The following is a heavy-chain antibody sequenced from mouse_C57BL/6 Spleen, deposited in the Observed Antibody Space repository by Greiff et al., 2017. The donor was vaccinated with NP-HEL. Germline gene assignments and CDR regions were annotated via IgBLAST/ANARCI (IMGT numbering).Heavy chain of an antibody. CDR1: GFSFNTYA. V-gene: IGHV10-1*01. Sequence: EVKLMESGGGLVQPKGSLKLSCAASGFSFNTYAMNWVRQAPGKGLEWVARIRSKSNNYATYYADSVKDRFTISRDDSESMLYLQMNNLKTEDTAMYYCVREDYYGSYYFDYWGQGTTLTVSS. D-gene: IGHD1-1*01. CDR2: IRSKSNNYAT. J-gene: IGHJ2*01. CDR3: VREDYYGSYYFDY.